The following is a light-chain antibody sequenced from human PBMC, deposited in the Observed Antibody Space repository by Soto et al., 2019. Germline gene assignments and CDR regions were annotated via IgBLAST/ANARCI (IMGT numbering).Light chain of an antibody. CDR3: CSYAGSSTLV. CDR1: SSDVGNYNL. J-gene: IGLJ2*01. Sequence: QSVLTQPASVSRSPGQSITISCTGTSSDVGNYNLVSWYQQHPGKAPKLMIYEVIKRPSGVSNRFSGSKSGNTASLTISGLQAEDEADYYCCSYAGSSTLVFGGGTKLTVL. V-gene: IGLV2-23*02. CDR2: EVI.